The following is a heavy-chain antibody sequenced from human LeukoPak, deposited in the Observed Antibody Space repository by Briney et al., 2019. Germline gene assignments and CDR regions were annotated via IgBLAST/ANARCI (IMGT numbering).Heavy chain of an antibody. J-gene: IGHJ5*02. CDR3: ARTVVRPRNYGADNWFDP. Sequence: SETLSLTCTVSGGSISSYYWSWIRQPPGKGLEWIGYIYYSGSTNYNPSLKSRVTISVDTSKNQFSLRLSSVTAADTAMYYCARTVVRPRNYGADNWFDPWGQGTLVTVSS. D-gene: IGHD4-11*01. V-gene: IGHV4-59*01. CDR1: GGSISSYY. CDR2: IYYSGST.